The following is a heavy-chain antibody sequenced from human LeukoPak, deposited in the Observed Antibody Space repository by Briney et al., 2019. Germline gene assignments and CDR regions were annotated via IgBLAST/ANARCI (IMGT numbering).Heavy chain of an antibody. CDR3: ARQTWELMDW. J-gene: IGHJ4*02. Sequence: ASETLSLTCAVSGYSISSGYYWGWIRQPPGKGLEWIGSIYHSGSTYYNPSLKSRVTISVDTSKNQFSLKLSSVIAADTAVYYCARQTWELMDWWGQGTLVTVSS. V-gene: IGHV4-38-2*01. CDR1: GYSISSGYY. CDR2: IYHSGST. D-gene: IGHD1-26*01.